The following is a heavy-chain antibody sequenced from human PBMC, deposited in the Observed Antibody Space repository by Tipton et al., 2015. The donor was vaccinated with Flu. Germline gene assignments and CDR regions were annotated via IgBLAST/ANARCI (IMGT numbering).Heavy chain of an antibody. D-gene: IGHD4-11*01. V-gene: IGHV4-38-2*02. CDR3: ARRDFSNYVSDPKNWFDP. J-gene: IGHJ5*02. Sequence: TLSLTCTVSGDSVRSSYYWAWIRQPPGRGLELIGNINHNGNTYYNASLRSRVTISVDTSRNHFSLKLSPVTAADTAVYYCARRDFSNYVSDPKNWFDPWGQGPLVTVSS. CDR1: GDSVRSSYY. CDR2: INHNGNT.